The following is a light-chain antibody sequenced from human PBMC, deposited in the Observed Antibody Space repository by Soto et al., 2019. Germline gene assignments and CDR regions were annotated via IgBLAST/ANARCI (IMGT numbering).Light chain of an antibody. CDR1: SSNIGSNY. Sequence: QSVLTQPPSVSAAPGQTVTISCSGSSSNIGSNYVSWYQQLPGTVPKLVIYDNYKRPLGIPDRFSGSKSGTSATLGITGLQTGDEADYYCGTWDSSLSAGVFGGGTKLTVL. CDR2: DNY. CDR3: GTWDSSLSAGV. J-gene: IGLJ2*01. V-gene: IGLV1-51*01.